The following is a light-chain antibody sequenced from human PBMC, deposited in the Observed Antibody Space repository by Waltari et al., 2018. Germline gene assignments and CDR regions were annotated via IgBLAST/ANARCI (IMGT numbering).Light chain of an antibody. CDR3: QQSHSPPFT. CDR2: AAS. Sequence: DIQMTQSQASLAASLGDRVTITCRPSQSVTTSLNWYQQKSGEPPKLLISAASSFQSGVPSRFSGSGSGTDFTLTITHLQPEDVATYFCQQSHSPPFTFGPGTKV. V-gene: IGKV1-39*01. CDR1: QSVTTS. J-gene: IGKJ3*01.